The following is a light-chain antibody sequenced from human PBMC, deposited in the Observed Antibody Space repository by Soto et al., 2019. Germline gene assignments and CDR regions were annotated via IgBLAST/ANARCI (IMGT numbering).Light chain of an antibody. CDR1: SNDVGGYKY. J-gene: IGLJ1*01. CDR3: SSYSSNNILSYV. V-gene: IGLV2-14*03. Sequence: SVLTQPASVSGAPGQSPTISCTGTSNDVGGYKYGSWYQQRPGTAPQLLMFEVNNRPSGGSDRFSGSRSANTASLTISGLQAQDEADYYCSSYSSNNILSYVFGTGTKV. CDR2: EVN.